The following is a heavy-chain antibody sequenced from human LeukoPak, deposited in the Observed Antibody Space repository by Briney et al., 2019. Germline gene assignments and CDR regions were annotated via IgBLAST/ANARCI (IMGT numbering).Heavy chain of an antibody. D-gene: IGHD4-17*01. CDR1: GFTLGSYA. Sequence: PGGSLRLSCSASGFTLGSYAMYWVRQAPGKGLEYVSAISTSRGITYYTESVKGRFTISRDNSKNTLYLQMSSLRAEDTAVYYCVKDLGYGDGLWASPFDYWGQGTLVTVSS. CDR2: ISTSRGIT. CDR3: VKDLGYGDGLWASPFDY. J-gene: IGHJ4*02. V-gene: IGHV3-64D*06.